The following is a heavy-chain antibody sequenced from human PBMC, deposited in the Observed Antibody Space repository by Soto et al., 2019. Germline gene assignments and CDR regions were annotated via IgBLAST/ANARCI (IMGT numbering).Heavy chain of an antibody. Sequence: PSETLSLTCDVYGGSSGGYYWSWIRQPPGKGLEWIGEVNPSGSTNYNPSLKTRVTISIDTSKNQLALKLSSVTAADTAVYYCARSSVVTAMLYCYGMDVWGQGTTVTVSS. D-gene: IGHD2-21*02. J-gene: IGHJ6*02. CDR1: GGSSGGYY. V-gene: IGHV4-34*01. CDR2: VNPSGST. CDR3: ARSSVVTAMLYCYGMDV.